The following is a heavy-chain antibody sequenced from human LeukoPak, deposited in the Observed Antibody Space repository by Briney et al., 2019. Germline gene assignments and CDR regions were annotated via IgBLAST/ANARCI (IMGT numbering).Heavy chain of an antibody. J-gene: IGHJ4*02. D-gene: IGHD2-15*01. V-gene: IGHV3-74*01. CDR1: GFAFSNYW. CDR2: INSDGSIT. CDR3: ARAAAVSAIPSD. Sequence: QPGGSLRLSCAASGFAFSNYWMHWVRQAPGKGLVWVSRINSDGSITSYADSVKGRFTISRDNAKNTLYLQMNSLRAEETGVYYCARAAAVSAIPSDWGQGTLVIISS.